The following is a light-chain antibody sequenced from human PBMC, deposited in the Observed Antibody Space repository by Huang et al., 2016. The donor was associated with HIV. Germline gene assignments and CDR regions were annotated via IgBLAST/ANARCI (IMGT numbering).Light chain of an antibody. CDR2: TVS. V-gene: IGKV1-39*01. J-gene: IGKJ1*01. Sequence: DIQMTQSPPSLSASVGDRVTFTCRADQNITKSLNWYQQKPGKAPKLLIYTVSTLESGGPSRFSGSGSGSRFTLNIGNLQPEDFATYYYQQSFSVPRTFG. CDR3: QQSFSVPRT. CDR1: QNITKS.